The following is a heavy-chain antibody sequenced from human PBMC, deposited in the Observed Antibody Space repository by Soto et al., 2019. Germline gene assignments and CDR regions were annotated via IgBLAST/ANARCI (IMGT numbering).Heavy chain of an antibody. D-gene: IGHD2-15*01. J-gene: IGHJ4*02. V-gene: IGHV3-21*01. CDR2: ISSSSSYI. Sequence: EVQLVESGGGLVKPGGSLRLSCAASGFTFSSYSMNWVRQAPGKGLEWVSSISSSSSYIYYADSVKGRFTISRDNAKTSLYLQMNSLRAEDTAVYYCARGLHCSGGSCVFDYWGQGTRVTVSS. CDR1: GFTFSSYS. CDR3: ARGLHCSGGSCVFDY.